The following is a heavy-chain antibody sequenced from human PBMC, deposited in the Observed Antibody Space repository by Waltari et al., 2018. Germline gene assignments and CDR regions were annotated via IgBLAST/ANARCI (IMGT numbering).Heavy chain of an antibody. D-gene: IGHD1-26*01. CDR3: ARGRRWELRGGWFDP. V-gene: IGHV4-34*01. CDR2: INHSGST. CDR1: GGSFSGYY. Sequence: QVQLQQWGAGLLTPSETLSLTCAVYGGSFSGYYWSWLRPPPGKGLEWIGEINHSGSTNYNPSLKSRVTISVDTSKNQFSLKLSSVTAADTAVYYCARGRRWELRGGWFDPWGQGTLVTVSS. J-gene: IGHJ5*02.